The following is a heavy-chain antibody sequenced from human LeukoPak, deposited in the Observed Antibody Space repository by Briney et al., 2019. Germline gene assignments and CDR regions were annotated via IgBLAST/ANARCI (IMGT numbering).Heavy chain of an antibody. V-gene: IGHV3-64*01. CDR3: ARDGDVYDPYTWAAPGIMDV. CDR1: GFTFSDYA. CDR2: ISSNGGSI. J-gene: IGHJ6*03. D-gene: IGHD5/OR15-5a*01. Sequence: GGSLRLSCAASGFTFSDYAMHWVRQAPGKELEYVSAISSNGGSIHYANSVKGRFTISRDNSKNTLYLQMNSLRAEDTAVYYCARDGDVYDPYTWAAPGIMDVWGKGTTVTVSS.